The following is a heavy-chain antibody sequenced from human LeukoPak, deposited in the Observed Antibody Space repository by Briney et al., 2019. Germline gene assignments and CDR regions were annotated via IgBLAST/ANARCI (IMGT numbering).Heavy chain of an antibody. D-gene: IGHD6-19*01. J-gene: IGHJ4*02. CDR3: ARGYGNRRRLVGY. CDR2: IFDGGST. Sequence: PLETLSLTCTVSGSSISTYYWSWFRQPPGKGLEWIGFIFDGGSTNYNPSLQSRISVSVDTSKSQFSLNLTSVTAADTAVYYCARGYGNRRRLVGYWGQGTLVTVSS. V-gene: IGHV4-59*01. CDR1: GSSISTYY.